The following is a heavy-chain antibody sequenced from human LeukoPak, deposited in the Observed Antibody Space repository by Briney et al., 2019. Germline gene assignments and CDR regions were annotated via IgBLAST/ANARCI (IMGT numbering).Heavy chain of an antibody. J-gene: IGHJ5*02. CDR1: GFTFNSCW. CDR2: IDEDGKTI. D-gene: IGHD3-3*01. V-gene: IGHV3-74*01. CDR3: VSDLCGGDDQ. Sequence: PGGSLRLSCAASGFTFNSCWMHWVCQAPGKGLVWVSRIDEDGKTIDYADSVKGRFTISRDNAKDTLYLQMSSLRDEDTAVYYCVSDLCGGDDQWGRGTLVTVSS.